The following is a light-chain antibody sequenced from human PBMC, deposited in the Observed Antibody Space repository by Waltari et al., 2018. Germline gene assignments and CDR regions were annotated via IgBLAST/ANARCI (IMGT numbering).Light chain of an antibody. CDR2: DAS. CDR1: QSVSRA. V-gene: IGKV3-20*01. CDR3: QHYVSLPAT. Sequence: EIVLTQSPGTLSLSPGERATLSCRASQSVSRALAWYQQKPGQAPMLLIYDASKRATAIPDRFSGSGSGTDFSLTISRLEPEDFAVYYCQHYVSLPATFGQGTKVEVK. J-gene: IGKJ1*01.